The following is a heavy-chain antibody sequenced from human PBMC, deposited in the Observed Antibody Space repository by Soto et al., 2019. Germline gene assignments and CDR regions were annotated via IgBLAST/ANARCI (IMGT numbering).Heavy chain of an antibody. D-gene: IGHD3-10*01. J-gene: IGHJ4*02. V-gene: IGHV2-5*02. CDR2: IYWEANK. CDR1: GFSLSTNAVG. Sequence: QITLKESGPTLVKPTQTLTLTCTFSGFSLSTNAVGVGWIRQPPGKTLEWLELIYWEANKRYSPSLKSRLTPTKDTSKSQVVLTMTTMDRVDTATYPCAHRSGFGELRYWGQGTLVTVSS. CDR3: AHRSGFGELRY.